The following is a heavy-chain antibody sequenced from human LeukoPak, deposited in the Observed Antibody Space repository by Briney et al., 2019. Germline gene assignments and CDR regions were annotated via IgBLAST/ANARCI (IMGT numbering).Heavy chain of an antibody. Sequence: GGSLRLSCAASGFTFSSYGMHWVRQAPGKGLEWVAFIRYDGSNKYYADSVRGRFTISRDNSKNTLYLQMNSLRAEDTAVYYCAKDRSNAFDYWGQGIVVTVSS. CDR3: AKDRSNAFDY. CDR1: GFTFSSYG. V-gene: IGHV3-30*02. J-gene: IGHJ4*02. D-gene: IGHD2-8*01. CDR2: IRYDGSNK.